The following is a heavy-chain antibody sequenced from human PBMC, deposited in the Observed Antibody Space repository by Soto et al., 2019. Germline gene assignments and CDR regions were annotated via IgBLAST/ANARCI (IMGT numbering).Heavy chain of an antibody. CDR3: ARDSAPIAAAGSPPDAFDI. CDR2: ISAYNGNT. Sequence: AASVKVSCKASGYTFTSYGISWVRQAPAQGLEGMGWISAYNGNTNYAQKLQGRVTMTTDTSTSTAYMELRSLRSDDTAVYYCARDSAPIAAAGSPPDAFDIRGPGTMGT. D-gene: IGHD6-13*01. CDR1: GYTFTSYG. J-gene: IGHJ3*02. V-gene: IGHV1-18*01.